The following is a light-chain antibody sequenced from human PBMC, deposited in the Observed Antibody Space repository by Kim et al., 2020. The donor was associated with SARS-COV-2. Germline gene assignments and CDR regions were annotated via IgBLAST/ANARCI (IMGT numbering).Light chain of an antibody. J-gene: IGKJ4*01. CDR2: GAS. CDR1: QTGSSSY. CDR3: QQYDSSPPT. V-gene: IGKV3-20*01. Sequence: PRERTPLPCSEAQTGSSSYLAWYQQKPGQAPRLLINGASRRATGIPDRFSGSGSGTDFTLTISRLEPEDFAVYYCQQYDSSPPTFGGGTKVDIK.